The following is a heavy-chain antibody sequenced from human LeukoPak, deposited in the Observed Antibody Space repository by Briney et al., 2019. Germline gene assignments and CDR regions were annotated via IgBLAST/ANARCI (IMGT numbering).Heavy chain of an antibody. J-gene: IGHJ4*02. Sequence: ASVKVSCKASGGTFSSYAISWVRQAPGQGLKWMGGIIPIFGTANYAQKFQGRVMITADESTSTAYMELSSLRSEDTAVYYCARDRAYCGGDCYSGTLDYWGQGTLVTVSS. CDR3: ARDRAYCGGDCYSGTLDY. CDR2: IIPIFGTA. D-gene: IGHD2-21*01. CDR1: GGTFSSYA. V-gene: IGHV1-69*13.